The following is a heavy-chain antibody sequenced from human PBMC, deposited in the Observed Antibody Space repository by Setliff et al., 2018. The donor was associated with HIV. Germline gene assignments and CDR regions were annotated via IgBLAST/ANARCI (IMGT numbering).Heavy chain of an antibody. CDR1: GFSFVSYA. Sequence: GSLRLSCAASGFSFVSYALSWVRQAPGKGLEWVSGISGSGDSTFYAHSVKGRFTISRDNSRDTLYLEMNNLRAEDTALYYCAKDYTPTFWEYNWFDVWGQGTQVTVSS. J-gene: IGHJ5*02. V-gene: IGHV3-23*01. CDR2: ISGSGDST. D-gene: IGHD3-16*01. CDR3: AKDYTPTFWEYNWFDV.